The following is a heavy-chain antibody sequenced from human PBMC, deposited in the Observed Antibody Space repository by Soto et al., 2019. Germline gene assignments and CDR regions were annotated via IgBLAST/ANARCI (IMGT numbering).Heavy chain of an antibody. CDR1: GFTFSDYY. CDR2: SRDKGNSYST. V-gene: IGHV3-72*01. J-gene: IGHJ4*02. D-gene: IGHD1-7*01. Sequence: EVQLVESGGNLVQPGGSLRLSCAGSGFTFSDYYIDWVRQAPGKGLEWVGRSRDKGNSYSTDYGPSVRGRFTVSRDGSKNSLYLQMNSLETGDTALYYCVRSLPGTTSFDYWGRGTLVTVSS. CDR3: VRSLPGTTSFDY.